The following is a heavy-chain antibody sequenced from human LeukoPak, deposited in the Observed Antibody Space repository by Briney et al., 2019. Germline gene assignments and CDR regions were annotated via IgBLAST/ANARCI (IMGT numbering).Heavy chain of an antibody. J-gene: IGHJ6*03. CDR2: INRSSGDT. V-gene: IGHV3-20*04. CDR1: GFRFDDYG. D-gene: IGHD2-15*01. CDR3: VRVMGYCSDGSCYPRGVGYYYMDV. Sequence: GGSLRLSCAASGFRFDDYGMSWVRQRPGKGLEWVSGINRSSGDTGYADSVKGRFTISRDNAKNSLYLQMNSLRAEDTALYYCVRVMGYCSDGSCYPRGVGYYYMDVWGKGTTVTIS.